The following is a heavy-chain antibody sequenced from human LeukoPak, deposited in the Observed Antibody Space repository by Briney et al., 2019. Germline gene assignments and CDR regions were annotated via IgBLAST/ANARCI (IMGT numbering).Heavy chain of an antibody. CDR3: ARFSTSCLDY. CDR1: GGSVSSGSYY. J-gene: IGHJ4*02. D-gene: IGHD2-2*01. V-gene: IGHV4-61*02. CDR2: IYTSGST. Sequence: SQTLSLTCTVSGGSVSSGSYYWSWIRQPAGKGLEWIGRIYTSGSTDYNPSLKSRVLISVDTSKNQFSLKLSSVTAPDTAEYYCARFSTSCLDYWGQGTLVTVSS.